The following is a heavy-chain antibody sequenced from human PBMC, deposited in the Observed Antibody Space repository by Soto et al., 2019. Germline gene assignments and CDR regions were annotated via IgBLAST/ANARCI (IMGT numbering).Heavy chain of an antibody. CDR1: GCSVSSGSYY. CDR2: IYYSGST. Sequence: PSATLPLTCTVSGCSVSSGSYYWSWIRQPPGKGLEWIGYIYYSGSTNYNPSLKSRVTISVDTSKNQFSLKLSPVTAADTAVYYCARDSGLEMATISYFDYWGQGTRVTVSS. CDR3: ARDSGLEMATISYFDY. D-gene: IGHD5-12*01. J-gene: IGHJ4*02. V-gene: IGHV4-61*01.